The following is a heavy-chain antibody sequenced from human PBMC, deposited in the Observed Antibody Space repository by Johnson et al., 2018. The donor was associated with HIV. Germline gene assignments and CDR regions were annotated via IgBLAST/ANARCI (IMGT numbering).Heavy chain of an antibody. CDR2: IPYDVNNK. CDR3: ARIVRMTTVVIGDAFDI. D-gene: IGHD4-23*01. V-gene: IGHV3-30-3*01. Sequence: QMLLVESGGGVVQPGRSLRLSCAASGFTFSSYAMNWVRQAPGTGLEWVPVIPYDVNNKYSAASVHGRSTTSRDNSKNTLYLQMNSLSSEDTAVYYCARIVRMTTVVIGDAFDIWGQGTKVTVSS. J-gene: IGHJ3*02. CDR1: GFTFSSYA.